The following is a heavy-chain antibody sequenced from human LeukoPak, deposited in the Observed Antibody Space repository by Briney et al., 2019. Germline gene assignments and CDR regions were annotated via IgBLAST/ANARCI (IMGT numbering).Heavy chain of an antibody. Sequence: GSLRLSCAASGFTFSRYDMHWVRQPTGKGLEWVSAIDTASDTYYPGSVKGRFTISRENAKNSLYLQMNSLRAEDTAVYYCAELGITMIGGVWGKGTTVTISS. CDR3: AELGITMIGGV. D-gene: IGHD3-10*02. CDR2: IDTASDT. V-gene: IGHV3-13*01. J-gene: IGHJ6*04. CDR1: GFTFSRYD.